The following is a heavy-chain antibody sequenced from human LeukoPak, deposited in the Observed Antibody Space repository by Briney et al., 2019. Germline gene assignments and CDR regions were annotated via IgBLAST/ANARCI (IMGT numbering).Heavy chain of an antibody. D-gene: IGHD3-16*02. V-gene: IGHV1-46*01. CDR2: INPSGGST. Sequence: ASVKVSCKASGYTFTSYYMHWVRQAPGQGLEWMGIINPSGGSTSYAQKFQGRVAMTEDTSTDTAYMELNGLRSEDTAVYYCATLYHYVWGRYRYHHFDSWGQGTLVSVSS. J-gene: IGHJ4*02. CDR3: ATLYHYVWGRYRYHHFDS. CDR1: GYTFTSYY.